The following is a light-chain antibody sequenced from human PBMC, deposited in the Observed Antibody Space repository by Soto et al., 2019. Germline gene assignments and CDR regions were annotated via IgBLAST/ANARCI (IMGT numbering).Light chain of an antibody. CDR1: SSNIGSNY. J-gene: IGLJ2*01. CDR2: RNN. Sequence: QSVLTQPPSASGTPGQRVTISCSGSSSNIGSNYVYWYQQLPGTAPKLLIYRNNQRPSGVPDRFSGSKSGTSASLAISGLRSEDEADYYSAAWDDSLSGPVFGGGTKVPVL. CDR3: AAWDDSLSGPV. V-gene: IGLV1-47*01.